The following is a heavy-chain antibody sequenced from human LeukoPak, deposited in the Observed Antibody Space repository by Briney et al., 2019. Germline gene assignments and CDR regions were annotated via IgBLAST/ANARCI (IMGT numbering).Heavy chain of an antibody. Sequence: GGSLRLSCAASGFTFSSYSMNWVRQAPGKGLEWVSSISSSSSCIYYADSVKGRFTFSRDNAKNSLYLQMNSLRAEDTAVYYCARGLSGSYSALDYWGQGTLVTVSS. D-gene: IGHD1-26*01. CDR2: ISSSSSCI. CDR3: ARGLSGSYSALDY. V-gene: IGHV3-21*01. J-gene: IGHJ4*02. CDR1: GFTFSSYS.